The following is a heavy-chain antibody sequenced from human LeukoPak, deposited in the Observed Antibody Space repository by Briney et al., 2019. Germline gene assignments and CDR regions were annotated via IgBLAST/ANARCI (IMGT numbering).Heavy chain of an antibody. CDR1: GGSFSGYY. Sequence: PSETLSLTCAVYGGSFSGYYWSWIRQPPGKGLEWIGSIYYSGTTHYSPSLESRVTISVDMSKNQFSLKLASVTAADTAIYYCAKGAGGFSYYNWFDPWGQGTLVTVSS. CDR3: AKGAGGFSYYNWFDP. D-gene: IGHD5-18*01. V-gene: IGHV4-34*01. J-gene: IGHJ5*02. CDR2: IYYSGTT.